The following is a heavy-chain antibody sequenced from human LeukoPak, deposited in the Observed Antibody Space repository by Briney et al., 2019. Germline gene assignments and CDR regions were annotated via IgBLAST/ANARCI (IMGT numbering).Heavy chain of an antibody. Sequence: GGSLRLSCAASGFTFNTFAMSWVRQAPGKGLEWVANIKQDGSEKYYVDSVKGRFTISRDNAKNSLYLQMNSLRAEDTAVYYCARGRPHGNDYWGQGTLVTVSS. CDR2: IKQDGSEK. CDR3: ARGRPHGNDY. CDR1: GFTFNTFA. V-gene: IGHV3-7*01. J-gene: IGHJ4*02. D-gene: IGHD4-23*01.